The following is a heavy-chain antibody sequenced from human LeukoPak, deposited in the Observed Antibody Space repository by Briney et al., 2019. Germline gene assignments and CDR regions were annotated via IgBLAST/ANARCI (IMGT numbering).Heavy chain of an antibody. CDR2: ISGSGGST. D-gene: IGHD6-19*01. CDR3: AKEQWLAPFFDY. J-gene: IGHJ4*02. V-gene: IGHV3-23*01. Sequence: WIRQPPGMGLEWVSAISGSGGSTYYADSVKGRFTISRDNSKNTLYLQMNSLRAEDTAVYYCAKEQWLAPFFDYWGQGTLVTVSS.